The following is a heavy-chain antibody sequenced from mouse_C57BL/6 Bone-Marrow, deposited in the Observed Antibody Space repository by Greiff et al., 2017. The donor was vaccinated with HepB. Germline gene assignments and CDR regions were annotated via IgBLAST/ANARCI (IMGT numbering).Heavy chain of an antibody. CDR3: EGYWDY. CDR2: ISYDGSN. V-gene: IGHV3-6*01. Sequence: EVHLLESGPGLVKPSQSLSLTCSVTGYSITSGYYWNWIRQFPGNKLEWMGYISYDGSNNYNPSLKNRISITRDTSKNQFFLKLNSVTTEDTASYYSEGYWDYWGQGTTVTVSS. J-gene: IGHJ4*01. CDR1: GYSITSGYY.